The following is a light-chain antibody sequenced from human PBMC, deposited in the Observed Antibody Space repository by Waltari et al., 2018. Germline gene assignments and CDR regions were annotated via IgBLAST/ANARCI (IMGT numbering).Light chain of an antibody. Sequence: QSALTQPASVSGSPGQPITISCTGTISDIGSYNYVSWYQQHPGKAPKLIIYDVTHRPSGVSNRFSGSKSGNTASLTISGLQAEDEADYYCSSYMDSTTLELFGGGTSLTVL. J-gene: IGLJ2*01. V-gene: IGLV2-14*03. CDR1: ISDIGSYNY. CDR3: SSYMDSTTLEL. CDR2: DVT.